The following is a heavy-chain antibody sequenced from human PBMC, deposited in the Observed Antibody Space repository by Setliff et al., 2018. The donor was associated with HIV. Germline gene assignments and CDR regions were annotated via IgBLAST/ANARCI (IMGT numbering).Heavy chain of an antibody. CDR2: INHSGST. D-gene: IGHD3-3*01. J-gene: IGHJ4*02. CDR3: ARVRTNWDYDFWSGHISSDYFDY. CDR1: GGSFSGYY. Sequence: SETLSLTCAVSGGSFSGYYWSWIRQPPGKGLEWIGEINHSGSTNYNPSLKSRVNISVDTSKSQFSLKLSSVTAADTAVYYCARVRTNWDYDFWSGHISSDYFDYWGQVTLVTVSS. V-gene: IGHV4-34*01.